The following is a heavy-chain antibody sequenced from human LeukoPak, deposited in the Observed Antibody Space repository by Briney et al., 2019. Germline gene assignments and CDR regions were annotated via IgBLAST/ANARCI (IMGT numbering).Heavy chain of an antibody. CDR1: GFTFSDYY. D-gene: IGHD3-3*01. Sequence: GGSLRLSRVGSGFTFSDYYMSWICQVPRKGLERVSYISNDSVDKYYVDSVRGRFTISRDNAKKSMYLQMSGLRVEDTAVYYCARRDWVPGAVRAFDIWGQGTMVTVSS. CDR2: ISNDSVDK. V-gene: IGHV3-11*04. J-gene: IGHJ3*02. CDR3: ARRDWVPGAVRAFDI.